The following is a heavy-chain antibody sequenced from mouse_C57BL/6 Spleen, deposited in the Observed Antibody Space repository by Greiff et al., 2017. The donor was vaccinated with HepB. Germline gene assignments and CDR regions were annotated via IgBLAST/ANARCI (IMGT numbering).Heavy chain of an antibody. V-gene: IGHV1-15*01. CDR2: IDPETGGT. D-gene: IGHD2-4*01. J-gene: IGHJ3*01. CDR3: TMSIYYDYDWFAY. Sequence: VKLMESGAELVRPGASVTLSCKASGYTFTDYEMHWVKQTPVHGLEWIGAIDPETGGTAYNQKFKGKAILTADKSSSTAYMELRSLTSEDSAVYYCTMSIYYDYDWFAYWGQGTLVTVSA. CDR1: GYTFTDYE.